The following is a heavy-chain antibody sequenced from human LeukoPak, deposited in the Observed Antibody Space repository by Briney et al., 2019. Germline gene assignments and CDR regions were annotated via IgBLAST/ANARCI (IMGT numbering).Heavy chain of an antibody. Sequence: KPSETLSLTCAVYGGSFSGYYWSWIRQPPGKGLEWIGEINHSGSTNYNPSLKSRVTISVDTSKNQFSLKLSSVTAADTAVYYCARQVVGATKDWGQGTLVTVSS. CDR2: INHSGST. J-gene: IGHJ4*02. CDR3: ARQVVGATKD. D-gene: IGHD1-26*01. V-gene: IGHV4-34*01. CDR1: GGSFSGYY.